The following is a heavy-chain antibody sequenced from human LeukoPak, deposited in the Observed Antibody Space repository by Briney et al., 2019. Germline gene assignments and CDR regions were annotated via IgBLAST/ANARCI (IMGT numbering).Heavy chain of an antibody. J-gene: IGHJ4*02. CDR1: GGSISSYY. Sequence: SETLSLTCTVSGGSISSYYWSWIRQPAGKGLEWIGRIYTSGSTNYNPSLKSRVTISVDTSKNQFSLKLSSVTAADTAVYYCARNYYDYVWGSYGYFDYWGQGTLVTVSS. CDR3: ARNYYDYVWGSYGYFDY. V-gene: IGHV4-4*07. D-gene: IGHD3-16*01. CDR2: IYTSGST.